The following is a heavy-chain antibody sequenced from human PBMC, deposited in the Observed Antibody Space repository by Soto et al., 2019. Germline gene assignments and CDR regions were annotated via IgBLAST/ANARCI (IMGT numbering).Heavy chain of an antibody. J-gene: IGHJ5*02. CDR3: ARPIQYYFDTSAQSAWFDP. Sequence: QVQLVQSGAEVKKPGSSVKVSCKTSGGTFGSYAISWVRQAPGQGLEWMGGIIPIFSTPNYAQKFQGRVTITADESTSTAYMELSSLRSEDKAVYYCARPIQYYFDTSAQSAWFDPWGKGTLVTVSS. CDR2: IIPIFSTP. CDR1: GGTFGSYA. V-gene: IGHV1-69*12. D-gene: IGHD3-22*01.